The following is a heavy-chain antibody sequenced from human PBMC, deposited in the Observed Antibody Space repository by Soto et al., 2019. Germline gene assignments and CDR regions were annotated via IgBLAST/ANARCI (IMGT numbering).Heavy chain of an antibody. D-gene: IGHD3-3*01. V-gene: IGHV4-39*01. Sequence: PSETLSLTCTVSGGSISSSSYYWGWIRQPPGKGMEGIGSIYYSGSTDYNPSLKSRVTISVDTSKNQFSLKLRPVTAADTAVYYCASGNTYYDFWSGYYWWFDPWGQGTLVTVS. CDR1: GGSISSSSYY. CDR3: ASGNTYYDFWSGYYWWFDP. CDR2: IYYSGST. J-gene: IGHJ5*02.